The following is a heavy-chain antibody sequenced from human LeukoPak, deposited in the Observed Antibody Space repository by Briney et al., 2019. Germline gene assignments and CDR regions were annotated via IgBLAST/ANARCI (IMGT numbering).Heavy chain of an antibody. D-gene: IGHD3-10*01. CDR2: LNTNTGNP. J-gene: IGHJ6*02. V-gene: IGHV7-4-1*02. CDR1: GYTFTSYA. Sequence: ASVKVSCKASGYTFTSYAMNWVRQAPGQGLEWMGWLNTNTGNPTYAQGFTGRFVFSLDTFVSTAYLQISSLKAEDTAVYYCARVLGFGELLAYYYGMDVWGQGTTVTVSS. CDR3: ARVLGFGELLAYYYGMDV.